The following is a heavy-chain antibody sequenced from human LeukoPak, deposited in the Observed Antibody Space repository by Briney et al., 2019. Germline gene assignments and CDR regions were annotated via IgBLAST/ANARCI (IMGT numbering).Heavy chain of an antibody. CDR2: ISSSGSTI. CDR1: GFTFSDYY. D-gene: IGHD2-15*01. CDR3: ASPEVAAFGWFDP. J-gene: IGHJ5*02. V-gene: IGHV3-11*01. Sequence: GGSLRLSCAASGFTFSDYYMSWIRQAPGKGLEWVSYISSSGSTIYYADSVKGRFTISRDNAKNSLYLQMNSLRAEDTAVYYCASPEVAAFGWFDPWGQGTLVTVSS.